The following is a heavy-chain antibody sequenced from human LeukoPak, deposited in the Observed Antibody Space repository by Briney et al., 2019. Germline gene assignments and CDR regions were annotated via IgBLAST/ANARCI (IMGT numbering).Heavy chain of an antibody. D-gene: IGHD4-23*01. CDR2: INWNGGST. J-gene: IGHJ4*02. Sequence: AGGSLRLSCAASGFTFDGYGMSWVRQAPGKGLEWVSGINWNGGSTAYADSVKGRFTISRDNAKNSLYLQMNSLRAEDTALYYCARGEDYGGNDYYFDSWGQGTLVTVSS. V-gene: IGHV3-20*04. CDR3: ARGEDYGGNDYYFDS. CDR1: GFTFDGYG.